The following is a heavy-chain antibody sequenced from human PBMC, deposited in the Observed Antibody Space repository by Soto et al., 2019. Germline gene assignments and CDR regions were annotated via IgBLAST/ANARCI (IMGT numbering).Heavy chain of an antibody. Sequence: QVQLVQSGTEGKKPGASVRVSCKASGYTFTNYGINWVRQAPGQGLEWMGWISPFTGDTHYTQSLQGRITMTTDTSTSTAYMDLRSLRSADTAVYYCARSCSGGSCHSAYWGQGTLVTVSS. D-gene: IGHD2-15*01. CDR3: ARSCSGGSCHSAY. J-gene: IGHJ4*02. CDR2: ISPFTGDT. V-gene: IGHV1-18*04. CDR1: GYTFTNYG.